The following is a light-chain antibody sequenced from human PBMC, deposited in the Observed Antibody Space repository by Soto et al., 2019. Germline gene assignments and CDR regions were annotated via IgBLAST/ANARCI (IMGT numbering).Light chain of an antibody. Sequence: QSVLTQPPSASGSPGQSVTISCTGTSSDVGGYNYVSWYQHHPGKAPKLMIYEVSNRPSGVSNRFSGSKSGNTASLTISGLQAEDEADYYCSSYTSSSTYVFGTGTKVTVL. J-gene: IGLJ1*01. CDR3: SSYTSSSTYV. V-gene: IGLV2-14*01. CDR2: EVS. CDR1: SSDVGGYNY.